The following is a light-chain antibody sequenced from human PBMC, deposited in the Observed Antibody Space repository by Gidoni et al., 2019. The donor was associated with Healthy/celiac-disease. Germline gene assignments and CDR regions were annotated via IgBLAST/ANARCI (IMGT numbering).Light chain of an antibody. CDR2: WAS. CDR3: QQYNTLYT. CDR1: QSVLYSSNNKNY. Sequence: DIVMTQSPASLAVSLGGRATINCKSSQSVLYSSNNKNYLAWYQQKPGQPPKLLMYWASTRESGVPDRFSGSGSGTDFTRTISSLQAEDVAVYYCQQYNTLYTFGQGTKLEIK. J-gene: IGKJ2*01. V-gene: IGKV4-1*01.